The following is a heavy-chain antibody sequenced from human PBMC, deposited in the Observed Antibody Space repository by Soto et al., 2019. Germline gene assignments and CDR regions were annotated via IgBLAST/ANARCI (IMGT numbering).Heavy chain of an antibody. V-gene: IGHV3-30-3*01. D-gene: IGHD3-22*01. J-gene: IGHJ3*02. CDR2: ISYDGSNK. CDR3: ARGTVDYYDTLGSFDI. Sequence: GGSLRLSCAASGFTFSSYAMHWVRQAPGKGLEWVAVISYDGSNKYYADSVKGRFTISRDNSKNTLYLQMNSLRAEDTAVYYCARGTVDYYDTLGSFDIWGQGTMVTVSS. CDR1: GFTFSSYA.